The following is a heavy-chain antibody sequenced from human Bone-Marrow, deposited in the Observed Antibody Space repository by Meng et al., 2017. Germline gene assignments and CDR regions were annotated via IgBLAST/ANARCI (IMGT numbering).Heavy chain of an antibody. CDR2: IKQDGSEK. Sequence: SCKASGYTFTSYGISWVRQAPGKGLEWVANIKQDGSEKYYVDSVKGRFTISRDNAKNSLYLQMNSLRAEDTAVYYCARAIKQWLHAFDYWGQGTLVTVSS. CDR3: ARAIKQWLHAFDY. J-gene: IGHJ4*02. D-gene: IGHD6-19*01. V-gene: IGHV3-7*01. CDR1: GYTFTSYG.